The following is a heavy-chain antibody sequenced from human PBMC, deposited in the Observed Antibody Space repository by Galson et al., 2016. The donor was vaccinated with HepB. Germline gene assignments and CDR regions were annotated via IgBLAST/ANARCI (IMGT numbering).Heavy chain of an antibody. Sequence: SLRLSCAGSGFTFSNCVMTWVRQAPGKGLEWVSSISGGGGNTDYADSVKGRFTISRDNSNNTLYLQMNSLRADDTALYFCAKFYGSGIYYYFYMDVWGEGTTVTVSS. CDR3: AKFYGSGIYYYFYMDV. D-gene: IGHD6-25*01. J-gene: IGHJ6*03. V-gene: IGHV3-23*01. CDR1: GFTFSNCV. CDR2: ISGGGGNT.